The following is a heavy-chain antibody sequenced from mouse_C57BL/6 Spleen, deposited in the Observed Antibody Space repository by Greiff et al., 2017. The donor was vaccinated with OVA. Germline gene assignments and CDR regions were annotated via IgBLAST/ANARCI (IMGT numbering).Heavy chain of an antibody. D-gene: IGHD1-1*01. CDR2: SRNKANDYTT. J-gene: IGHJ4*01. V-gene: IGHV7-1*01. Sequence: EVQLVESGGGLVQSGRSLRLSCATSGFTFSDFYMEWVRQAPGKGLEWIAASRNKANDYTTEYSASVKGRFIVSRDTSQSILYLQMNALRAEDTAIYYCARDAYYGSMDYWGQGTSVTVSS. CDR3: ARDAYYGSMDY. CDR1: GFTFSDFY.